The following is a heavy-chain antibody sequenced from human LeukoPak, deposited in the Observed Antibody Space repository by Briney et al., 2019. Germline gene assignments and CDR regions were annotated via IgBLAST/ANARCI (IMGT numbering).Heavy chain of an antibody. CDR1: GASISSYY. J-gene: IGHJ4*02. CDR3: ARDLSGSLYFDF. CDR2: LYISGST. Sequence: SETLSLTCTVSGASISSYYYNWIRQTAGGGLEWIGRLYISGSTDYNPSLKSRVTISVDTSMNQFYLKMNSVTAADTAVYFCARDLSGSLYFDFWGPGVLVTVSS. D-gene: IGHD3-10*01. V-gene: IGHV4-4*07.